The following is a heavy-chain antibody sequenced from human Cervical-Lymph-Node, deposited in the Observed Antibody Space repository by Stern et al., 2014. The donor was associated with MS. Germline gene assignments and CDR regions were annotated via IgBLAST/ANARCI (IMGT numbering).Heavy chain of an antibody. Sequence: EVQLEESGAEVKKSGESLKISCKGAGYSFSSHWIAWVRQKPGKGLEWMGIIYPGDSDTRHSASFKGQVSISVDKSTSTAYLQWSSLTDSDTAIYYCARQGNYHDSHAFDIWGQGTMVIVSS. CDR3: ARQGNYHDSHAFDI. V-gene: IGHV5-51*01. CDR2: IYPGDSDT. CDR1: GYSFSSHW. J-gene: IGHJ3*02. D-gene: IGHD3-22*01.